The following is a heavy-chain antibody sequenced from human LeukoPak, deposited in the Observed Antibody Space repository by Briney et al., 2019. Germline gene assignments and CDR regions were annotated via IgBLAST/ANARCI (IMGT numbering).Heavy chain of an antibody. Sequence: GRSLRLSCAASGFTFDDYAMHWVRQAPGKGLEWVSGISWNSGSIGYADSVKGRFTNSRDNAKNSLYLQMNSLRAEDMALYYCAKVGDSSDAFGIWGQGTMVTVSS. V-gene: IGHV3-9*03. CDR1: GFTFDDYA. CDR2: ISWNSGSI. CDR3: AKVGDSSDAFGI. J-gene: IGHJ3*02. D-gene: IGHD3-22*01.